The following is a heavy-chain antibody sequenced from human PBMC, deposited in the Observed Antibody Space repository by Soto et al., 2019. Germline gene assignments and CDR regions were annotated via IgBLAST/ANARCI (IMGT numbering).Heavy chain of an antibody. CDR3: AAYSHKGY. D-gene: IGHD3-16*01. CDR2: IYSGGST. CDR1: GFTVSNNY. Sequence: EEQLEESGGDLVQPGWSLRLSCAASGFTVSNNYMSWVRQAPGKGLEWVSLIYSGGSTYYADSVKGRFTISRDSSKNTLYLQMNSLRAEDTAMYYCAAYSHKGYWGQGTLVTVSS. J-gene: IGHJ4*02. V-gene: IGHV3-66*01.